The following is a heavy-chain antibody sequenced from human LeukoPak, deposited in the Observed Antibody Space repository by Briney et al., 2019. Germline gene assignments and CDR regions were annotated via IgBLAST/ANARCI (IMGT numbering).Heavy chain of an antibody. CDR1: GFPFSTYA. J-gene: IGHJ4*02. V-gene: IGHV3-23*01. CDR2: ISISGDST. D-gene: IGHD6-6*01. Sequence: PGGSLRLSCAAPGFPFSTYAMSWVRQAPGKGLEWVSGISISGDSTYYADSVKGRFTISRDNSKNTLYLQMNSLRAEDTAVYYCVITSATGPLDYWGQGTLVTVSS. CDR3: VITSATGPLDY.